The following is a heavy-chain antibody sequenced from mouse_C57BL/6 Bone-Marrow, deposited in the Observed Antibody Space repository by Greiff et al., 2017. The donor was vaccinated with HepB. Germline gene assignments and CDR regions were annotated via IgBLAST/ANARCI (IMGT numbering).Heavy chain of an antibody. V-gene: IGHV1-26*01. CDR1: GYTFTDYY. Sequence: EVQLQQSGPELVKPGASVKISCKASGYTFTDYYMNWVKQSHGKSLEWIGDINPNNGGTSYNQKFKGKATLTVDKSSSTAYMELRSLTSEDSAVYYCARWGIYYDYGPYWYFDVWGTGTTVTVSS. CDR2: INPNNGGT. D-gene: IGHD2-4*01. CDR3: ARWGIYYDYGPYWYFDV. J-gene: IGHJ1*03.